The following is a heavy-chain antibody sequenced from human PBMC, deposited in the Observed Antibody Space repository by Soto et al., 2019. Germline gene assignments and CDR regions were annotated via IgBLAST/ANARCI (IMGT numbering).Heavy chain of an antibody. CDR3: ATLSGHDAFDI. J-gene: IGHJ3*02. Sequence: GASVKVSCKASGYTFTSYYMHWVRQAPGQGLEWMGIINPSGGSTSYAQKFQGRVTMTKDTSTDTAYMELSSLRSEDTAVYYCATLSGHDAFDIWGQGTMVTVSS. D-gene: IGHD3-10*01. CDR1: GYTFTSYY. CDR2: INPSGGST. V-gene: IGHV1-46*01.